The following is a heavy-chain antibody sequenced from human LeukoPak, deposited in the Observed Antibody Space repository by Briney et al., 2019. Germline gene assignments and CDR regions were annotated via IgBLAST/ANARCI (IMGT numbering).Heavy chain of an antibody. CDR2: INPSGGST. V-gene: IGHV1-46*01. J-gene: IGHJ4*02. D-gene: IGHD3-10*01. Sequence: GASVKVSCKASGYTFTNYYIHWVRQAPGQGLKWMGIINPSGGSTSYAQKFQGRVTITADESTSTAYMELSSLRSEDTAVYYCARTTGEWPPRVFDYWGQGTLVTVSS. CDR1: GYTFTNYY. CDR3: ARTTGEWPPRVFDY.